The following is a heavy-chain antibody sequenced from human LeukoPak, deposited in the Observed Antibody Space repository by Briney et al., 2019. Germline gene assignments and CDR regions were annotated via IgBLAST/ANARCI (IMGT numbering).Heavy chain of an antibody. V-gene: IGHV1-3*01. J-gene: IGHJ6*04. CDR3: ARDYYYGSGGHGMDV. Sequence: ASVKVSCKASGYTFTSYAMHWMRQAPGQRLEWMGWINAGNGNTKYSQKFQGRVTITRDTSASTAYMELSSLRSEDTAVYYCARDYYYGSGGHGMDVWGKGTTVTVSS. D-gene: IGHD3-10*01. CDR2: INAGNGNT. CDR1: GYTFTSYA.